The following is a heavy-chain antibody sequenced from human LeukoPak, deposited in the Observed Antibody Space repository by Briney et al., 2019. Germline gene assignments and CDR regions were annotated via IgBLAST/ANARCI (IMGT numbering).Heavy chain of an antibody. Sequence: SETLSLTCTVSGDSINSGYHWSWIRQQPGKGLEWIGNIYYNGRTYYKTSLKSRIIISVDMSKNQISLQLSSVTAADTAVYYCARDLHGSPMDVWGKGTPVAVSS. CDR2: IYYNGRT. CDR3: ARDLHGSPMDV. D-gene: IGHD1-26*01. V-gene: IGHV4-31*03. J-gene: IGHJ6*03. CDR1: GDSINSGYH.